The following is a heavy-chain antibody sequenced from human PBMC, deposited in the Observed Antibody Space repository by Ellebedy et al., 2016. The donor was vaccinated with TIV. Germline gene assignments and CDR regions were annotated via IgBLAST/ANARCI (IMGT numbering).Heavy chain of an antibody. Sequence: ASVKVSCKASGGTFSSYGVSWVRQAPGQGLEWMGRIIPILGITNNAQKFQGRVTITADKPTFSTAYMELSSLSFEDTAVYYCATLVLTDYDAFDVWGQGTMVTVSS. CDR3: ATLVLTDYDAFDV. CDR2: IIPILGIT. D-gene: IGHD3-9*01. J-gene: IGHJ3*01. CDR1: GGTFSSYG. V-gene: IGHV1-69*04.